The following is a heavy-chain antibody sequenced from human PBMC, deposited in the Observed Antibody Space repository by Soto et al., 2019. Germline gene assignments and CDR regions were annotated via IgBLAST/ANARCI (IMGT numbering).Heavy chain of an antibody. CDR3: AADATAWQQMVPSDY. CDR1: GFTFTSSA. D-gene: IGHD2-8*01. J-gene: IGHJ4*02. CDR2: IAVGSGYT. Sequence: SVKVSCKASGFTFTSSAFQWVRQARGQRLEWIGWIAVGSGYTNYAQRFQDRVTLTRDMSTATIYMELSRLTSEDTAIYYCAADATAWQQMVPSDYWGQGTLVTVSS. V-gene: IGHV1-58*01.